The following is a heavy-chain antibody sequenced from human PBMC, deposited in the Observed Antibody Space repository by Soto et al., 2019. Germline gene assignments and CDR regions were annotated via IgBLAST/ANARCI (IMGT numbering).Heavy chain of an antibody. Sequence: SVKVSCKSSGVAFSCYTSSCVRQAPGQGLEWMGRIIPILGIANYAQKFQGRVTITADKSTSTAYMELSSLRSEDTAVYYCATSIVVVPWGQGTLVTVS. CDR3: ATSIVVVP. D-gene: IGHD2-21*01. CDR1: GVAFSCYT. V-gene: IGHV1-69*02. CDR2: IIPILGIA. J-gene: IGHJ5*02.